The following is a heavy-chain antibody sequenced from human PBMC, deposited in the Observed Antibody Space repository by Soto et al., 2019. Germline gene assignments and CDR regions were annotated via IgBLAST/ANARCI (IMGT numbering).Heavy chain of an antibody. Sequence: GGSLRLSCAASGFTFSNYWMHWVRQAPGKGLVWVSRINSDGSSTSYADSVKGRFTISRDNAKNTLYLQMNSLRAEDTAVYYCARLLPYDSSGYVGFDYWGQGTLVTVSS. V-gene: IGHV3-74*01. CDR1: GFTFSNYW. J-gene: IGHJ4*02. D-gene: IGHD3-22*01. CDR3: ARLLPYDSSGYVGFDY. CDR2: INSDGSST.